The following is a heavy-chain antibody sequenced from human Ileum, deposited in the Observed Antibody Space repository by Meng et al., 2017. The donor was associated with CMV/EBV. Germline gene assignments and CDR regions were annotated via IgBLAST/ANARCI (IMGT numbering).Heavy chain of an antibody. CDR2: VNSDRSIT. CDR3: ARRGTIVDY. J-gene: IGHJ4*02. CDR1: GFTFTNFW. D-gene: IGHD2-15*01. V-gene: IGHV3-74*01. Sequence: ESPKTSCAASGFTFTNFWMHWVRQAPGKGLVWVSRVNSDRSITNYADSVKGRFTIPRDNAEHSLHLQMNSLRAEDTAVYYGARRGTIVDYWGQGTLVTVSS.